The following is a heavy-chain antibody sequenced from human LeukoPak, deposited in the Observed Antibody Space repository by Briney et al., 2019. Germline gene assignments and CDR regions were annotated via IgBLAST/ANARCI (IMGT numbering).Heavy chain of an antibody. CDR2: IRYDGSSK. Sequence: GGSLRLSCAASGFTFSSYGMHWVRQAPGKGLEWVAFIRYDGSSKHYADSVKGRFTTSRDNSKNTLYLQMNSLRAEDTAVYYCAKDDWVIAAAVRLYYYYYGMDVWGQGTTVTVSS. CDR1: GFTFSSYG. J-gene: IGHJ6*02. CDR3: AKDDWVIAAAVRLYYYYYGMDV. V-gene: IGHV3-30*02. D-gene: IGHD6-13*01.